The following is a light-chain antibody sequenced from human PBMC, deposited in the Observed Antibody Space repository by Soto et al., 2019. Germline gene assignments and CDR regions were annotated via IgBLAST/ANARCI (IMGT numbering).Light chain of an antibody. Sequence: AIRMTQSPSSLSASTGDRVTITCRASQGISSYLAWYQQKPGKAPKLLIYAASTLQSGVPSRFSGSGSGTDFTLTISRLQPEDFATYYCLQFYNFSWTFGQGTKVDIK. CDR1: QGISSY. J-gene: IGKJ1*01. CDR3: LQFYNFSWT. V-gene: IGKV1-8*01. CDR2: AAS.